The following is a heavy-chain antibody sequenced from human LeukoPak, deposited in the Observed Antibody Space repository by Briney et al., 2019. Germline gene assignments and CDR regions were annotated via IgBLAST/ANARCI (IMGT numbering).Heavy chain of an antibody. D-gene: IGHD1-14*01. CDR3: ARVNSWTEEPDTGFDY. J-gene: IGHJ4*02. Sequence: SQTLSLTCAISGDSVSSTKSAWNWIRQSPSRGLEWLGRTYYRSKWYNDYARSVKSRITINPDTSNNQFSLHLDSVTPEDTAVYFCARVNSWTEEPDTGFDYWGQGTLVTVSS. CDR1: GDSVSSTKSA. CDR2: TYYRSKWYN. V-gene: IGHV6-1*01.